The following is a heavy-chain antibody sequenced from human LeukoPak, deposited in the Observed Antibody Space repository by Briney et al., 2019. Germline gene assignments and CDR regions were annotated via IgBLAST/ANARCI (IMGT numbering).Heavy chain of an antibody. CDR1: GFTFSSNA. CDR3: AKGLSIASSFFDY. J-gene: IGHJ4*02. V-gene: IGHV3-23*01. Sequence: GGSLRLSCAASGFTFSSNAMSWVRQAPGKGLEWVSYITGSGGSTLYADSVKGRFTVSRDNSKNTLYLQMSSLRAEDTAVYFCAKGLSIASSFFDYWGQGTLVTVSS. CDR2: ITGSGGST. D-gene: IGHD3-3*02.